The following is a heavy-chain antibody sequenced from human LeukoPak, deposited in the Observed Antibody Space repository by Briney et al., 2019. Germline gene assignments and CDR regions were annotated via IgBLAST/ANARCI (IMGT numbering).Heavy chain of an antibody. CDR1: GLSFSTFR. J-gene: IGHJ3*02. Sequence: PGGSLRLSCAVSGLSFSTFRMNWVRQAPGKGLEWVSVIYSGGSTYYADSVKGRFTISRDNSKNTLYLQMNSLRAEDTAVYYCARWRDYDYVWGSSANDAFDIWGQGTMVTVSS. CDR3: ARWRDYDYVWGSSANDAFDI. D-gene: IGHD3-16*01. CDR2: IYSGGST. V-gene: IGHV3-66*01.